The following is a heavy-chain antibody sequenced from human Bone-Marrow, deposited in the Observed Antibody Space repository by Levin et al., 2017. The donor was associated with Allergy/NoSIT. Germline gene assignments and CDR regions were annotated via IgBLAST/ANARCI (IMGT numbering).Heavy chain of an antibody. Sequence: SETLSLTCTVSGASISSNDYYWSWIRQPPGKGLEWIGYIYSSGNTHYNPSLKSRVTISLDASKNQISLKLNSVTAADTAVYYCARDRDYDDSSGYDIVYYGMDVWGQGTTVTVSS. CDR3: ARDRDYDDSSGYDIVYYGMDV. V-gene: IGHV4-30-4*01. CDR2: IYSSGNT. CDR1: GASISSNDYY. J-gene: IGHJ6*02. D-gene: IGHD3-22*01.